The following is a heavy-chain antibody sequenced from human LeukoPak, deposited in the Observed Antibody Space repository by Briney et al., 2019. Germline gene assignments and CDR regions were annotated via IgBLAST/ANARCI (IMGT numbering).Heavy chain of an antibody. D-gene: IGHD3-10*01. CDR1: GFTFSSYG. CDR2: IRYDGSNK. V-gene: IGHV3-30*02. J-gene: IGHJ4*02. Sequence: GGSLRLSCAASGFTFSSYGMHWVRQAPGKGLEWVAFIRYDGSNKYYADSVKGRFTISRDNSKNTLYLQMNSLRAEDTAVYYCAKDRGPMVRGVGFDYWGQGTLVTVSS. CDR3: AKDRGPMVRGVGFDY.